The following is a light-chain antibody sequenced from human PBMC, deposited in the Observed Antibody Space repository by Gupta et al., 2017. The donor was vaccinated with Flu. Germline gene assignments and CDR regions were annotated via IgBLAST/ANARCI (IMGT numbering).Light chain of an antibody. CDR1: QSTNSW. CDR3: QQYNSYPWT. V-gene: IGKV1-5*03. J-gene: IGKJ1*01. CDR2: QAS. Sequence: DLHLSQSPSTLSASVGDRVTITCRASQSTNSWLAWYQQKPGKAPKLLIYQASSLKSGVPSRFSGSGSATEFTLTISSLQPDDYASYYCQQYNSYPWTFGQGTKVEIK.